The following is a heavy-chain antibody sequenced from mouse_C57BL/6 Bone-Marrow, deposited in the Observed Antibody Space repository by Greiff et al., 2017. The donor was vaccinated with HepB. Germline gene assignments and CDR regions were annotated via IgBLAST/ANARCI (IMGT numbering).Heavy chain of an antibody. CDR1: GYTFTSYW. CDR3: ARNWD. V-gene: IGHV1-50*01. Sequence: QVQLQQSGAELVKPGASVKLSCKASGYTFTSYWMQWVKQRPGQGLEWIGEIDPSDSYTNYNQKFKGKATLTVDTSSSTAYMQLSSLTSEDSAVYYCARNWDWGQGTLVTVSA. D-gene: IGHD4-1*01. J-gene: IGHJ3*01. CDR2: IDPSDSYT.